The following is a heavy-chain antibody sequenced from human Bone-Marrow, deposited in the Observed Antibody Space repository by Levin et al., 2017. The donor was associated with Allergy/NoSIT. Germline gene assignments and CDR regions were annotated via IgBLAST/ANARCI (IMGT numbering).Heavy chain of an antibody. Sequence: PGGSLRLSCAASGFTFSSYAMSWVRQAPGKGLEWVSAISGSGGSTYYADSVKGRFTISRDNSKNTLYLQMNSLRAEDTAVYYCANTNGYSSGWYAGWPYYFDYWGQGTLVTVSS. V-gene: IGHV3-23*01. CDR2: ISGSGGST. CDR1: GFTFSSYA. J-gene: IGHJ4*02. CDR3: ANTNGYSSGWYAGWPYYFDY. D-gene: IGHD6-19*01.